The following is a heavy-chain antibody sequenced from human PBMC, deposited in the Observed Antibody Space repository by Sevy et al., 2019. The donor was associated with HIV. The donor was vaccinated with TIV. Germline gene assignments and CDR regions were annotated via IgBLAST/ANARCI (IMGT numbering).Heavy chain of an antibody. D-gene: IGHD6-13*01. CDR2: IFQSGAT. CDR1: GGSINSGGYS. Sequence: SETLSLTCAVSGGSINSGGYSWSWIRQPPGKGLEWIGYIFQSGATYYIPSLQSRVSISIDMSKNQYSLNLRSVTAADTAVYYCARGRVGDSSSWYGGFDVWGQGTMVTVSS. J-gene: IGHJ3*01. CDR3: ARGRVGDSSSWYGGFDV. V-gene: IGHV4-30-2*01.